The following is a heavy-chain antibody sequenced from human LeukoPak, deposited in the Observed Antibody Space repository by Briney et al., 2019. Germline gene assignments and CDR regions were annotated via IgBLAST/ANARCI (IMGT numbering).Heavy chain of an antibody. Sequence: PSVKVSCKVSGYTLTELSMHWVRQAPGKGLEWMGGFDPEDAETIYAQKFQGRVTMTEDTSTDTAYMELSSLRSEDTAVYYCATGVTHYAFDIWGQGTMVTVSS. D-gene: IGHD5-18*01. J-gene: IGHJ3*02. V-gene: IGHV1-24*01. CDR2: FDPEDAET. CDR3: ATGVTHYAFDI. CDR1: GYTLTELS.